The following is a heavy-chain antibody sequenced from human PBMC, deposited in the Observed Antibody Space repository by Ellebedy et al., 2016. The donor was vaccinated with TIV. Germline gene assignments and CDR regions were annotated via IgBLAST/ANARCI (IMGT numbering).Heavy chain of an antibody. CDR1: GFTFSSYA. D-gene: IGHD3-10*01. CDR2: ISWNSGSI. J-gene: IGHJ4*02. Sequence: GGSLRLSXAASGFTFSSYAMHWVRQAPGKGLEWVSGISWNSGSIGYADSVKGRFTISRDNAKNSLYLQMNSLRPEDTAFYYCAKDRGSRLLYLGSWGQGVLISVSS. CDR3: AKDRGSRLLYLGS. V-gene: IGHV3-9*01.